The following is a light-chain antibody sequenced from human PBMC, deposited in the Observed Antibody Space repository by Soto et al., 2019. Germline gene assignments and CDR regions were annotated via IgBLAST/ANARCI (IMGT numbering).Light chain of an antibody. CDR2: QAS. CDR1: ESGSRW. J-gene: IGKJ1*01. Sequence: DIQMTQSPSTLSASVGDRVTITCRASESGSRWLAWYQQKPGRTPKLLIYQASTLETGVPSRFSGSGSGTEFTLTISSLQPDDFATYYCQQYNADSQSFGQGTKVEIK. CDR3: QQYNADSQS. V-gene: IGKV1-5*03.